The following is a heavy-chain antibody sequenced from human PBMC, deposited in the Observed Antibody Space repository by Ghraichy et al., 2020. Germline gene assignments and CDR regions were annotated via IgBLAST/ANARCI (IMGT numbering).Heavy chain of an antibody. D-gene: IGHD2-15*01. CDR1: GFTFSGSA. V-gene: IGHV3-73*01. Sequence: GGSLRLSCAASGFTFSGSAMHWVRQASGKGLEWAGRIRSKANSYATAYAASVKGRFTISRDDSKNTAYLQMNSLKTEDTAVYYCMSPGYCSGGSCYINDYWGQGTLVTVSS. CDR3: MSPGYCSGGSCYINDY. CDR2: IRSKANSYAT. J-gene: IGHJ4*02.